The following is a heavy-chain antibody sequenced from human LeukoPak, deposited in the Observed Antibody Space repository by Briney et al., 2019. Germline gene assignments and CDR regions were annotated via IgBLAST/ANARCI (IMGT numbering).Heavy chain of an antibody. D-gene: IGHD3-10*01. CDR3: ARGMLWFGDFGLDY. J-gene: IGHJ4*02. V-gene: IGHV3-30*04. CDR1: GFTFNSYA. CDR2: ISYDGSDK. Sequence: GGSLRLSWTASGFTFNSYAMHWVRQAPGKGLGWVAVISYDGSDKYYTSSVKGRFTISRDNSKNTLYLQMNSLRDEDTAVYYCARGMLWFGDFGLDYWGQGTLVTVSS.